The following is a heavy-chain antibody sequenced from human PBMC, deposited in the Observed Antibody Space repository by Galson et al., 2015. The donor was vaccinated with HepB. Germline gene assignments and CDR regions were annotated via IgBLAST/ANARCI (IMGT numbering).Heavy chain of an antibody. CDR2: IYSGGST. Sequence: SLRLSCAASGFSLSIYWMSWVRQAPGKGLEWVSLIYSGGSTYYADSVKGRFTISRDNSRNTLYLQLSSLRAGDTAVYYCVRGLRGIAFFWGQGTLVTVSS. CDR1: GFSLSIYW. CDR3: VRGLRGIAFF. V-gene: IGHV3-66*01. J-gene: IGHJ4*02. D-gene: IGHD5-12*01.